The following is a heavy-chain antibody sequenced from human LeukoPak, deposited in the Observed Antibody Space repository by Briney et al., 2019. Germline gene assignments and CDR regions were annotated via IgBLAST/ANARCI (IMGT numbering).Heavy chain of an antibody. J-gene: IGHJ4*02. Sequence: GGSLRLSCAASGFTFSSYSMNWVRQAPGKGLEWVANIKQDGSEKYYVDSVKGRFTISRDNAKNSLYLQMNSLRAEDTAVYYCARVTGYSSSWYGGRYFDYWGQGTLVTVSS. V-gene: IGHV3-7*01. D-gene: IGHD6-13*01. CDR3: ARVTGYSSSWYGGRYFDY. CDR1: GFTFSSYS. CDR2: IKQDGSEK.